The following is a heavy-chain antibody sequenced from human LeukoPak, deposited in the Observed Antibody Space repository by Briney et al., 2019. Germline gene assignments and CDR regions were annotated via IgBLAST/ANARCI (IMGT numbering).Heavy chain of an antibody. CDR2: IYPGDSDT. Sequence: GESLKISCRASGYTFANHWIIWVRQMPGKGLEWMGSIYPGDSDTRHSPSLQGLVTISADKSINTAFLQWNTLKPSDTATYYCARTRGTTLILGSPFDVWGQGTMVTVSS. CDR1: GYTFANHW. CDR3: ARTRGTTLILGSPFDV. V-gene: IGHV5-51*01. J-gene: IGHJ3*01. D-gene: IGHD1-7*01.